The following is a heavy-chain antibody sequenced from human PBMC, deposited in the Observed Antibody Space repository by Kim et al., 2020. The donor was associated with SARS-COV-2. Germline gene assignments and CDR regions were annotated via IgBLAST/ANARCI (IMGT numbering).Heavy chain of an antibody. CDR1: GFTFSSYA. D-gene: IGHD6-13*01. CDR3: AKLGHIAAAGYRKSDY. Sequence: GGSLRLSCAASGFTFSSYAMSWVRQAPGKGLEWVSAISGSGGSTYYADSVKGRFTISRDNSKNTLYLQMNSLRAEDTAVYYCAKLGHIAAAGYRKSDYWGQGTLVTVSS. CDR2: ISGSGGST. J-gene: IGHJ4*02. V-gene: IGHV3-23*01.